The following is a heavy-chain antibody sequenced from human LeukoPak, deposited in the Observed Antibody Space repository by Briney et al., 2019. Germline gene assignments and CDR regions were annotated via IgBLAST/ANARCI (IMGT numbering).Heavy chain of an antibody. V-gene: IGHV3-23*01. Sequence: GGSLRLSCAASGFTFSFSAVSWVRQAPGKGLEWVSTISDSGPTTYYADSVKGRFTISRDNSKSTLYLQMNSLRADDSAVYFCATPLFTSGWHYFDYWGQGTLVTVSS. J-gene: IGHJ4*02. CDR2: ISDSGPTT. CDR1: GFTFSFSA. D-gene: IGHD6-19*01. CDR3: ATPLFTSGWHYFDY.